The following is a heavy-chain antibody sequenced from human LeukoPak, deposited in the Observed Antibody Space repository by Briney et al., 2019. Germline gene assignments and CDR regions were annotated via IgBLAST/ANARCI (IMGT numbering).Heavy chain of an antibody. J-gene: IGHJ4*02. D-gene: IGHD2-15*01. Sequence: ASVKVSCKASGYTFTSYGISWVRQAPGQGLEWMGWISSYNGDTNYAQKLQDRVTLTTDTSTSTAYMELSSLRSEDTAVYYCARGLGYCSTPDCPARVFCFDYWGQGTLVTVSS. CDR3: ARGLGYCSTPDCPARVFCFDY. V-gene: IGHV1-18*01. CDR2: ISSYNGDT. CDR1: GYTFTSYG.